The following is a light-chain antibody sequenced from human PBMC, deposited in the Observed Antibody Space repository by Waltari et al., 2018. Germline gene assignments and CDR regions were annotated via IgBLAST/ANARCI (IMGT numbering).Light chain of an antibody. Sequence: VSKGLRQTATLTCTVNTNNVGNQGVAWLQHHQGHPPKLLSYRNNNRPSGISERFSASRSGNTASLTITGLQPEDEADYYCSAWDSSLSAWVFGGGTRLTVL. CDR1: TNNVGNQG. CDR3: SAWDSSLSAWV. V-gene: IGLV10-54*04. J-gene: IGLJ2*01. CDR2: RNN.